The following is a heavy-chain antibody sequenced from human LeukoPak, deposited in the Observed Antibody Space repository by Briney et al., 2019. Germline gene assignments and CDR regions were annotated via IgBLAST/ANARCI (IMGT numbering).Heavy chain of an antibody. V-gene: IGHV1-46*01. J-gene: IGHJ4*02. D-gene: IGHD3-22*01. CDR2: INPSGGST. CDR3: ARGQEVVVITLGLNY. Sequence: APVKVSCKASGYTFTSYYMHWVRQAPGQGLEWMGIINPSGGSTSYAQKFQGRVTMTRDMSTSTVYMELSSLRSEDTAVYYCARGQEVVVITLGLNYWGQGTLVTVSS. CDR1: GYTFTSYY.